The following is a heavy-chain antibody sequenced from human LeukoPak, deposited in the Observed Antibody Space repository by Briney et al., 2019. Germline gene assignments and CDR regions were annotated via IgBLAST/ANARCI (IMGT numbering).Heavy chain of an antibody. V-gene: IGHV4-31*03. CDR3: ARDESSGRFDY. D-gene: IGHD3-22*01. J-gene: IGHJ4*02. Sequence: SETLSLTCTVSGGSISSGGYYWSWFRQHPGKGLEWIGYIYYSGSTYYNPSLKSRVTISVDTSKNQFSLKLSSVTAADTAVYYCARDESSGRFDYWGQGTLVTVSS. CDR2: IYYSGST. CDR1: GGSISSGGYY.